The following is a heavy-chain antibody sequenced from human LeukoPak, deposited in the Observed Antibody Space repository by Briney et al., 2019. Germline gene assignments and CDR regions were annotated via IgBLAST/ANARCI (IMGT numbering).Heavy chain of an antibody. CDR3: ARAFYSSSPRFDY. J-gene: IGHJ4*02. CDR1: GFTFTSYA. CDR2: INAGNGNT. V-gene: IGHV1-3*01. D-gene: IGHD6-6*01. Sequence: PGRSLRLSCAASGFTFTSYAMHWVRQAPGQRLEWMGWINAGNGNTKYSQKFQGRVTITRDTSASTAYMELSSLRSEDTAVYYCARAFYSSSPRFDYWGQGTLVTVSS.